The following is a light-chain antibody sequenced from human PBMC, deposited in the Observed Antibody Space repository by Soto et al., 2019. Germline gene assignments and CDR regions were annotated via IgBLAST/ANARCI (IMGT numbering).Light chain of an antibody. CDR1: QSVSGNS. CDR2: GAS. CDR3: QQYGGSPRT. Sequence: EIVLTQSPDTLPLSPGXRATLSCRASQSVSGNSLAWYQHKRGQGPRLLIHGASSRATGIPDRFSGSGTGTDFILTISRLEPEDFAVYYCQQYGGSPRTFGQGTKVDIK. J-gene: IGKJ1*01. V-gene: IGKV3-20*01.